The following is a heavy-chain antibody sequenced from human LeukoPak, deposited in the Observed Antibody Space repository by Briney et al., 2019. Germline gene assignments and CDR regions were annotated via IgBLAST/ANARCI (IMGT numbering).Heavy chain of an antibody. Sequence: GGSLRLSCAASGFTFSSYSMNWVRQAPGKGLEWVSYISSSSSTIYYADSVKGRFTISRDNAKNSLYLQMNSLRAEDTAVYYCARARGATYHSYYYYGMDVWGQGTTVTVSS. CDR3: ARARGATYHSYYYYGMDV. CDR1: GFTFSSYS. CDR2: ISSSSSTI. V-gene: IGHV3-48*04. J-gene: IGHJ6*02. D-gene: IGHD5-24*01.